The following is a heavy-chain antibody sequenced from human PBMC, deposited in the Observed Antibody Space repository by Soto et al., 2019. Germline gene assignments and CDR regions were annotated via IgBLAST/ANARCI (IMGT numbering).Heavy chain of an antibody. V-gene: IGHV1-69*01. CDR3: ARENGVAVATILYYFDY. Sequence: QVHLVQSGAEVKKAGSSVKVSCKAPGGTFKNNGISWVRQAPGQGLEWMGGIIPVFGTTNYEQKFQGRLNITADESTSTVYMELSRLRYDDTAVYYCARENGVAVATILYYFDYWGQGTLVTVSS. CDR2: IIPVFGTT. CDR1: GGTFKNNG. D-gene: IGHD6-19*01. J-gene: IGHJ4*02.